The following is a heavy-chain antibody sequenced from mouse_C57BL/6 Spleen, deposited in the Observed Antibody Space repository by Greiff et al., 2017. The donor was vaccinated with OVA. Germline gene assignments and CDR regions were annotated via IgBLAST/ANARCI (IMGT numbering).Heavy chain of an antibody. CDR1: GYTFTDYY. CDR2: INPNNGGT. V-gene: IGHV1-26*01. Sequence: VQLQQSGPELVKPGASVKISCKASGYTFTDYYMNWVKQSHGKSLEWIGDINPNNGGTSYNQKFKGKATLTVDKSSSTAYMELRSLTSEDSAVYYCARRGDWNFDVWGTGTTVTVSS. J-gene: IGHJ1*03. CDR3: ARRGDWNFDV.